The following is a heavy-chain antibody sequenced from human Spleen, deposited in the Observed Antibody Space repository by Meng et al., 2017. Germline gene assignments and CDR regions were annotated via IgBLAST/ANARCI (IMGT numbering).Heavy chain of an antibody. J-gene: IGHJ6*02. D-gene: IGHD1-26*01. CDR3: ARDFYYQWDYYYYYGMDV. V-gene: IGHV3-7*01. CDR1: GFTFSSYW. CDR2: IKQDGSEK. Sequence: GESLKISCAASGFTFSSYWMSWVRQAPGKGLEWVANIKQDGSEKYYVDSVKGRFTISRDNAKNSLYLQMNSLRDEDTAVYYCARDFYYQWDYYYYYGMDVWGQGTTVTVSS.